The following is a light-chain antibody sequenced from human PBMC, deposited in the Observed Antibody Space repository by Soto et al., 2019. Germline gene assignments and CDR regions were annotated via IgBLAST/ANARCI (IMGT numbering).Light chain of an antibody. CDR2: GAS. CDR1: QSVSSGF. Sequence: EIVLTQSPGTLSLSPGERATLSCRASQSVSSGFLAWYQQKPGQAPSLLIYGASSRATGIPDRFSGSGSGPDFTLTISRLEPEDFAVYYCQQYDSSPVPFGQGTKVEIK. J-gene: IGKJ1*01. V-gene: IGKV3-20*01. CDR3: QQYDSSPVP.